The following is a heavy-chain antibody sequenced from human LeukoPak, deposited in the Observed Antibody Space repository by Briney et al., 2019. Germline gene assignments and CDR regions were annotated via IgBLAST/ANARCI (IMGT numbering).Heavy chain of an antibody. CDR3: VADVLGGSHRFDY. CDR2: IYYSGSP. V-gene: IGHV4-59*08. CDR1: GASMSSYH. Sequence: SETLSLTCSVSGASMSSYHWSWIRQPPGKGLEWIAYIYYSGSPIYNPSLRSRITMSLDTSKNQFSLRLSSVTAADTAVYYCVADVLGGSHRFDYWGQGTLVTVSS. D-gene: IGHD1-26*01. J-gene: IGHJ4*02.